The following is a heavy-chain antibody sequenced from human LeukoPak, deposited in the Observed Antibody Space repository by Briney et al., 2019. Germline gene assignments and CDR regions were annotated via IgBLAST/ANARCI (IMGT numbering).Heavy chain of an antibody. CDR2: IYHSGST. Sequence: SETLSLTCAVYGGSFSGYYWSWIRQPPGKGLEWIGEIYHSGSTNYYPTLNSRVTISVDTSKNQFSLKLSSVTAADTAVYYCARGYSSSWLTFDYWGQGTLVTVSS. V-gene: IGHV4-34*01. CDR3: ARGYSSSWLTFDY. J-gene: IGHJ4*02. CDR1: GGSFSGYY. D-gene: IGHD6-13*01.